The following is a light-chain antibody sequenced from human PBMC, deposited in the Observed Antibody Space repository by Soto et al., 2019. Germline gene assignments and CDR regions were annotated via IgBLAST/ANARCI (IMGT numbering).Light chain of an antibody. CDR3: SSYTSSITLV. CDR1: STDVGGYNY. V-gene: IGLV2-14*01. Sequence: QSALTQPASVSGSPGQSITMSCTGTSTDVGGYNYVSWYQQHPGKAPKLMIYDVSSRPSGVSNRFSGSKSGNTASLTISGLQAEDEADYYCSSYTSSITLVFGGGTKLTVL. CDR2: DVS. J-gene: IGLJ2*01.